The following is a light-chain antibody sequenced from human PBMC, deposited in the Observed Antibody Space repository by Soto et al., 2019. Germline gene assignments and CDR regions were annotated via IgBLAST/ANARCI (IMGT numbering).Light chain of an antibody. CDR3: QQYGSSPAT. V-gene: IGKV3-20*01. CDR2: GAS. CDR1: QSVSSSY. Sequence: EIVLTQSPGTLSLSPGERATLSCRARQSVSSSYLAWYQQKPGQAPRLLIYGASSRATGIPDRFSGSGSGTDFTLTISRLETEDFAVYYCQQYGSSPATFGQGTKVDIK. J-gene: IGKJ1*01.